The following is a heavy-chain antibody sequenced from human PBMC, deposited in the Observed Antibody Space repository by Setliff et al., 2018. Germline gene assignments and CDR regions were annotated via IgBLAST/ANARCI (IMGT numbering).Heavy chain of an antibody. CDR1: GGSISSSNYY. V-gene: IGHV4-39*07. Sequence: PSETLSLTCTVSGGSISSSNYYWGWIRQPPGKGLEWIGNIYYGGSAYYNPSLKSRVTISVDTSKNQFSLKLSSVTAAATAVYYCASVAQGLPYVGGRYFDYWGQGTLVTVSS. J-gene: IGHJ4*02. D-gene: IGHD1-26*01. CDR3: ASVAQGLPYVGGRYFDY. CDR2: IYYGGSA.